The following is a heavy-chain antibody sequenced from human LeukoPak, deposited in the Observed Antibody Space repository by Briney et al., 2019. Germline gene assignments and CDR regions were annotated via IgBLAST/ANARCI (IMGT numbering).Heavy chain of an antibody. J-gene: IGHJ4*02. CDR3: VRVGSVAGSDYLDY. Sequence: GGSLRFSCVVSGFTFSDHFLDWVRQARGKGLEWVGRSRNKAKSYTTEYAASVKGRFTISRDDSKNSLYLQMNSLKTEDTAVYYCVRVGSVAGSDYLDYWGQGTPVTVSS. D-gene: IGHD6-19*01. V-gene: IGHV3-72*01. CDR1: GFTFSDHF. CDR2: SRNKAKSYTT.